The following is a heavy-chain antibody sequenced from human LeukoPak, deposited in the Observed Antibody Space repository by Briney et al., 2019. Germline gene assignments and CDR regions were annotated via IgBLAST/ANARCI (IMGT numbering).Heavy chain of an antibody. CDR3: ARTRGGTRYSSSPPCDY. D-gene: IGHD6-13*01. J-gene: IGHJ4*02. CDR1: GGSISSYY. Sequence: SETLSLTCTVSGGSISSYYWSWIRQPAGKGLEWIGRIYTSGSTNYNPSLKSRVTMSVDTSKNQFSLKLSSVTAADTAVYYCARTRGGTRYSSSPPCDYWGQGTLVTVSS. CDR2: IYTSGST. V-gene: IGHV4-4*07.